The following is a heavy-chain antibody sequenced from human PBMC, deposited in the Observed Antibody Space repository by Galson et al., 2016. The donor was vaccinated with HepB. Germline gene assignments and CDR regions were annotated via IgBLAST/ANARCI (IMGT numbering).Heavy chain of an antibody. Sequence: ETLSLTCAVYGGSFSGYSWSWIRQPPGKGLEWIGEINHSGSTNYNPSLKSRVTISVDTSKNQFSLKLSSVTAADTAVYYCARQGPQYWYFDLWGRGTLVTVSS. CDR2: INHSGST. V-gene: IGHV4-34*01. CDR1: GGSFSGYS. J-gene: IGHJ2*01. CDR3: ARQGPQYWYFDL.